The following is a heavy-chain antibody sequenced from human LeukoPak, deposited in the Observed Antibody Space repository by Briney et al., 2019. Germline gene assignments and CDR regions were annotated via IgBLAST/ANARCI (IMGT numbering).Heavy chain of an antibody. CDR1: GYTFTGYY. V-gene: IGHV1-46*01. D-gene: IGHD3-16*01. Sequence: ASVKVSCKASGYTFTGYYMHWVRQAPGQGLEWMGIINPSGGSTSYAQKFQGRVTMTRDTSTSTVYMELSSLRSEDTAVYYCARGPLRSKSRPGGGNNWFDPWGQGTLVTVSS. CDR3: ARGPLRSKSRPGGGNNWFDP. CDR2: INPSGGST. J-gene: IGHJ5*02.